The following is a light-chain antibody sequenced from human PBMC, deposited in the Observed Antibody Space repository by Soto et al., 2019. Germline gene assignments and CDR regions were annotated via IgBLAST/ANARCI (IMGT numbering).Light chain of an antibody. CDR1: SSDVGSYNL. J-gene: IGLJ2*01. Sequence: QSALTQPASVSGSPGQSITISCTGTSSDVGSYNLVSWYQQHPGKAPKLMIYEGSKRPSGVSNRFSGSKSGNTASLTISGLQAEDEADYYCCSCAGSSTIYVVFGGGTKLTVL. CDR3: CSCAGSSTIYVV. CDR2: EGS. V-gene: IGLV2-23*01.